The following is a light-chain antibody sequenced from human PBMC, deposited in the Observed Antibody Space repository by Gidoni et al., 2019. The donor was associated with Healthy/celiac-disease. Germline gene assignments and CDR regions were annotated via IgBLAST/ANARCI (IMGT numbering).Light chain of an antibody. J-gene: IGKJ1*01. CDR2: GAS. Sequence: EIAMTQSPATLSVSPGERATLSRRASQSVSSNLAWYQQKPGQAPRLLIYGASTRATGIPARFSGSGSGTEFTLTISSLQSEDFAVYYCQQYNNWPQTFGQGTKVEIK. CDR1: QSVSSN. V-gene: IGKV3-15*01. CDR3: QQYNNWPQT.